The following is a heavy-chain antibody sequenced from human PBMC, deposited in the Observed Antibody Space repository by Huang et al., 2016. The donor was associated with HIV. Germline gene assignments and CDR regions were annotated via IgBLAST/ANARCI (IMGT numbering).Heavy chain of an antibody. D-gene: IGHD3-9*01. J-gene: IGHJ4*02. Sequence: QVQLVQSRAEVKKPGASVKVSCKVSAYTLTELSIHWVRQTPGKVLEGMGGFDPESGETIDAQKFQGIVTMTEDTSTETAFMELSGLGPEDTAVYYCATGFDVFFDFWGQGTLVTVSS. CDR3: ATGFDVFFDF. CDR2: FDPESGET. V-gene: IGHV1-24*01. CDR1: AYTLTELS.